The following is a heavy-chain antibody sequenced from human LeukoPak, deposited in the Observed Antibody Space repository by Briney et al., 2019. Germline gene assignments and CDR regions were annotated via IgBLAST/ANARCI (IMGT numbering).Heavy chain of an antibody. CDR3: ARDYRFTPLRPDYGMDV. D-gene: IGHD1-26*01. Sequence: SETLSLTCTVSGGSISSSTFYWGWIRQPPGKGLEWIGIISYSGSTYYNPSLKGRVTISVDTSKNQFSLKLSSVTAADTAVYYCARDYRFTPLRPDYGMDVWGQGTTVTVSS. CDR1: GGSISSSTFY. CDR2: ISYSGST. V-gene: IGHV4-39*07. J-gene: IGHJ6*02.